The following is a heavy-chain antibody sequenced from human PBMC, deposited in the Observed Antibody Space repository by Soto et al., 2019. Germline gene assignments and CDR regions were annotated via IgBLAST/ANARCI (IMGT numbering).Heavy chain of an antibody. CDR3: ASDPPPPDY. CDR1: VYTFASYA. Sequence: QVQLVQSGAEVKKPGASVKVSCKASVYTFASYAISWMRQAPGQGLEWMGWISAYNGNTNYAQKLQGRATMTTDTSTRTAYMELRSLRSDATAVYSCASDPPPPDYWGQGTLVTVSS. J-gene: IGHJ4*02. CDR2: ISAYNGNT. V-gene: IGHV1-18*01.